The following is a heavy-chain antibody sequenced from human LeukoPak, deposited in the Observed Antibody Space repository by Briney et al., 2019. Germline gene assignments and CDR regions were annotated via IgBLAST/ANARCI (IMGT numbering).Heavy chain of an antibody. CDR2: IRSNPYGGTT. CDR1: GFTFRDYT. CDR3: ARDPYSGSYGAYYYYYMDV. D-gene: IGHD1-26*01. Sequence: GGSLRLSCTASGFTFRDYTMSWVRQAPGKGLEWVGFIRSNPYGGTTEYAASVKGRFTISRDNSKNTLYLQMNSLRAEDTAVYYCARDPYSGSYGAYYYYYMDVWGKGTTVTISS. J-gene: IGHJ6*03. V-gene: IGHV3-49*04.